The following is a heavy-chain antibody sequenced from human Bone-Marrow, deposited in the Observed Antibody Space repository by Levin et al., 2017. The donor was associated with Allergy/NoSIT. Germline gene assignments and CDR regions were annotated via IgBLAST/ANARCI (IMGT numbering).Heavy chain of an antibody. Sequence: GGSLRLSCAASGFTFSSHGMHWVRQAPGKGLEWVAVIWYDGSKKYYADSLKGRFSISRDNSKNTLYLQMNSLRAEDTAVYYCARDSGSFLYYYYMDVWGTGTTVSVSS. D-gene: IGHD3-3*02. CDR1: GFTFSSHG. CDR2: IWYDGSKK. J-gene: IGHJ6*03. CDR3: ARDSGSFLYYYYMDV. V-gene: IGHV3-33*01.